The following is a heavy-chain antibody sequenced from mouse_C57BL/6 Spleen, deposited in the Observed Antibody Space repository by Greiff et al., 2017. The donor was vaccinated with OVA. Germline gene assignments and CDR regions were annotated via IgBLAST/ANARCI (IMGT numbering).Heavy chain of an antibody. CDR2: IDPETGGT. CDR3: TSLTGTKNFDY. CDR1: GYTFTDYE. Sequence: QVQLKESGAELVRPGASVTLSCKASGYTFTDYEMHWVKQTPVHGLEWIGAIDPETGGTAYNQKFKGKAILTADKSSSTAYMELRSLTSEDSAVYYCTSLTGTKNFDYWGQGTTLTVSS. V-gene: IGHV1-15*01. J-gene: IGHJ2*01. D-gene: IGHD4-1*01.